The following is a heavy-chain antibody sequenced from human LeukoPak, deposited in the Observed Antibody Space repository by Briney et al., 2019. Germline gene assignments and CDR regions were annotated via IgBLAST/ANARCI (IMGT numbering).Heavy chain of an antibody. V-gene: IGHV3-9*01. Sequence: GGSLRLSCAASGFTFSSYAMHWVRQAPGKGLEWVSGISWNSGSIGYADSVKGRFTISRDNAKNSLYLQMNSLRAEDTALYYCAKGSGHIVVVTAYLYFDLWGRGTLVTVSS. CDR3: AKGSGHIVVVTAYLYFDL. J-gene: IGHJ2*01. CDR1: GFTFSSYA. D-gene: IGHD2-21*02. CDR2: ISWNSGSI.